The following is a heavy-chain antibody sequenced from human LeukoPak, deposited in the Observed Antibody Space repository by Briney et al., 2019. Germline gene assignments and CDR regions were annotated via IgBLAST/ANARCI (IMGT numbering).Heavy chain of an antibody. CDR2: ITSSSSYI. Sequence: GGSLRLSCAASGFTFSSYSMNWVRQAPGKGLEWVSSITSSSSYIYYADSVKGRFTISRDNAKNSLYLQMNSLRAEDTAVYYCARLKKVGTTIFAAFDIWGQGTMVTVSS. J-gene: IGHJ3*02. CDR3: ARLKKVGTTIFAAFDI. D-gene: IGHD1-26*01. CDR1: GFTFSSYS. V-gene: IGHV3-21*01.